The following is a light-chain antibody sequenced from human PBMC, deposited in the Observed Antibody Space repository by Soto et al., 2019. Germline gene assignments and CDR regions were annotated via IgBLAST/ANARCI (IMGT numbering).Light chain of an antibody. J-gene: IGKJ1*01. CDR1: QSISSY. CDR3: QQYGSSPTT. V-gene: IGKV3-20*01. CDR2: GAS. Sequence: WTPSPSSLSVYVGNRVPTTCRASQSISSYLNWYQQKPGQAPRRLIFGASFRATGISDRFSGSGSGTDFTLTISRLEPEDFAVYYCQQYGSSPTTFGQGTKVDI.